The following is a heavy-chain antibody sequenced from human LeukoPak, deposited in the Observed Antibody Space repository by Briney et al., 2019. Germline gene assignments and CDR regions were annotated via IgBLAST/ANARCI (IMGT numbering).Heavy chain of an antibody. CDR2: ISGSGGTT. CDR3: AKSSPYCRGGSCYSIDY. J-gene: IGHJ4*02. Sequence: GGSLRHSCAASRFTFSNYAMSWVRQAPGKGLEWVSGISGSGGTTYYADSVKGRFTISRDNSKNTLYLQMNSLRAEDTAVYYCAKSSPYCRGGSCYSIDYWGQGTLVTVSS. V-gene: IGHV3-23*01. CDR1: RFTFSNYA. D-gene: IGHD2-15*01.